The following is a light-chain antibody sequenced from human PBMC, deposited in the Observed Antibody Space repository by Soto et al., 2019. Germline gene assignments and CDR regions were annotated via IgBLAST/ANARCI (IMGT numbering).Light chain of an antibody. CDR2: DAS. CDR3: QQRSNWPPT. J-gene: IGKJ1*01. CDR1: QRVSSY. Sequence: EIVLTQSPATLSLSPGERATLSCRASQRVSSYLAWYQQKPGQAPRLLIYDASNRATGIPARFSGSGSGTDFTLNISSLEPEDFAVYYCQQRSNWPPTFGQGTKVEIK. V-gene: IGKV3-11*01.